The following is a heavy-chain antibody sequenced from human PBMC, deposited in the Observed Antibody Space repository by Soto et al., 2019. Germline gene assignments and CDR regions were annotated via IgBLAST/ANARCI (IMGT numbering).Heavy chain of an antibody. J-gene: IGHJ4*02. V-gene: IGHV3-23*01. CDR2: ISGSGGST. CDR1: GFTFRSYA. CDR3: AKGGEKGWELQFDYFDY. D-gene: IGHD1-26*01. Sequence: GGSLRLSCAASGFTFRSYAMSWVRQAPGKGLEWVSAISGSGGSTYHADSVKGRFTISRDNSKNTLYLQMNSLRAEDTAVYYCAKGGEKGWELQFDYFDYWGQGTLVTVSS.